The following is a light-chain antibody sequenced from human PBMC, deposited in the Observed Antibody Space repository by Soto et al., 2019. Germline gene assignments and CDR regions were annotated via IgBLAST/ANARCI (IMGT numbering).Light chain of an antibody. Sequence: DIQMTQSRSSLSASVGDRVTITCRASQSISSYLNWYQQKPGKAPKLLIYAASSLLSGVPSRFSGTRSGTDFTLTISSLQPEDFATYYCQQANSYPWTFGQGTKV. V-gene: IGKV1-39*01. CDR2: AAS. CDR3: QQANSYPWT. CDR1: QSISSY. J-gene: IGKJ1*01.